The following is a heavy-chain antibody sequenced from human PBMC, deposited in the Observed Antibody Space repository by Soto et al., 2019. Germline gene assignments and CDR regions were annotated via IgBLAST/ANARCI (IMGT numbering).Heavy chain of an antibody. D-gene: IGHD1-26*01. J-gene: IGHJ5*01. CDR1: GITFNPNA. Sequence: EVQLLESGGGLIHLGGSLRLACVASGITFNPNAMIWVRQAPGKGLEWVSAIDGDGGDTFFADFVKGRFTMSRDNSKNTVYLHMRSPTAEDTALYYCARGRLAVGSDWFDSWGPGTLVTVSS. V-gene: IGHV3-23*01. CDR2: IDGDGGDT. CDR3: ARGRLAVGSDWFDS.